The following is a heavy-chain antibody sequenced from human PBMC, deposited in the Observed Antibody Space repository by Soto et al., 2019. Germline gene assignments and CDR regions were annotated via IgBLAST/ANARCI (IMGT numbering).Heavy chain of an antibody. Sequence: EVQLVESGGGLVQPGGSLRLSCAASGFTFSSYWMHWVRQAPGKGLVWISRIIRDGSSTNYADSVKGRFTISRDNAKNTLYLEINSLRAEDTAVYVCGRGGSGIYGMDIWGQGTTVTVSS. CDR1: GFTFSSYW. CDR2: IIRDGSST. V-gene: IGHV3-74*01. D-gene: IGHD6-13*01. CDR3: GRGGSGIYGMDI. J-gene: IGHJ6*02.